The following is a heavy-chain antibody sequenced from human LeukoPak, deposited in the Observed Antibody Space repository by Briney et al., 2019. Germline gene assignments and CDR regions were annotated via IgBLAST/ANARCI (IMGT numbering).Heavy chain of an antibody. J-gene: IGHJ4*02. CDR3: TRHGIECSSTNCYWATVRY. CDR2: IYHSGST. Sequence: KPSETLSLTCAGSAYSISSGYYWAWIRQPPGKGLEWIGSIYHSGSTYYNPSLKSRVTISIATSKNQFSLNLSTVTAADTAVYYCTRHGIECSSTNCYWATVRYWGQGTLVTVSS. V-gene: IGHV4-38-2*01. CDR1: AYSISSGYY. D-gene: IGHD2-2*01.